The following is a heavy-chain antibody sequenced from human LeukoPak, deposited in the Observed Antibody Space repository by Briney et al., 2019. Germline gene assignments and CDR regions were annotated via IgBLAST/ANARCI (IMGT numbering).Heavy chain of an antibody. CDR1: VRSFSGYD. Sequence: SEILSLTCAVYVRSFSGYDRSWIRQPPGKGLEWMGEINHSGSTNYNPSLKSRVTISVDTSKNQFSLKLSSVTAADTAVYYCARRRVYYFDYWGQGTLVTVSS. CDR2: INHSGST. CDR3: ARRRVYYFDY. J-gene: IGHJ4*02. V-gene: IGHV4-34*01.